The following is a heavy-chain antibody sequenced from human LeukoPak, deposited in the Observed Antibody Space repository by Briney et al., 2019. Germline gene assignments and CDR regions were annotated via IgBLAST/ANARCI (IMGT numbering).Heavy chain of an antibody. V-gene: IGHV4-39*07. Sequence: SETLSLTCTVSGGAISSSSYFWGWIRQPPGKGLEWIGSIYYSGSTYYNPSLKSRITISGDTSKNQFSLKLSSVTAADTAVYYCARSGGVKDAFDIWGQGTMVTVSS. CDR1: GGAISSSSYF. J-gene: IGHJ3*02. CDR3: ARSGGVKDAFDI. CDR2: IYYSGST. D-gene: IGHD2-8*02.